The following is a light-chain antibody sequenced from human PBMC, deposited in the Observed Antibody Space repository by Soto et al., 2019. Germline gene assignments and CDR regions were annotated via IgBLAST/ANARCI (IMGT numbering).Light chain of an antibody. CDR2: DNT. CDR1: SSNIGAGYD. Sequence: QSALTQPPSVSGAPGQRVTISYTGSSSNIGAGYDVHWYQQLPGTAPKLLIYDNTNRPSGVPDRFSGSKSGTSASLAITGLQAEDEADYYCQSYDTSLSGSNVFGTGTKLTVL. J-gene: IGLJ1*01. V-gene: IGLV1-40*01. CDR3: QSYDTSLSGSNV.